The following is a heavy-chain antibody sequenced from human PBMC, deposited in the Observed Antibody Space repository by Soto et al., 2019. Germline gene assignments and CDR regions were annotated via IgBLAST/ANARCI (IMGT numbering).Heavy chain of an antibody. D-gene: IGHD2-15*01. Sequence: QVQLVQSGAEEKKPGASVTVSCKASGYTFTSYAMHWVRQAPGQRLESMGWINAGNGNTKYSQKFQGRVTITRDTAASTAYMELSSLRSEDTAVDYCARVVAPYYFDDWGQGTLVTVSS. CDR1: GYTFTSYA. J-gene: IGHJ4*02. CDR2: INAGNGNT. CDR3: ARVVAPYYFDD. V-gene: IGHV1-3*05.